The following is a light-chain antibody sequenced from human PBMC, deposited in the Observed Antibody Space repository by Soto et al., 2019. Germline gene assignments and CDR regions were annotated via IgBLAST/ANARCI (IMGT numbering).Light chain of an antibody. CDR3: QQYGASPIT. V-gene: IGKV3-20*01. Sequence: EVVLAQSPGTLSLSPGETASLSCRASQRVSSSTVAWYQQKPGQAPRLLIYDGSSRVTGIPDRFSGSGSGTDFTLTINRLEPEDFAVYFCQQYGASPITFGQGTRL. J-gene: IGKJ5*01. CDR2: DGS. CDR1: QRVSSST.